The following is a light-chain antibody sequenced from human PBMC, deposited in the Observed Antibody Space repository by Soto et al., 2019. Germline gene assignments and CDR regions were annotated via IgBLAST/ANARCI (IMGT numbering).Light chain of an antibody. CDR3: QQYDRSPYT. V-gene: IGKV3-20*01. J-gene: IGKJ5*01. CDR1: QRVSSY. Sequence: EIVLTQSPATLSLSPGERATLSCRTSQRVSSYLAWYQQRPGQPPRLLIYDASYRAAGIPDRFSGSGSGTDFTLTISRVEPEDFAVYYCQQYDRSPYTFGQGTRLEIK. CDR2: DAS.